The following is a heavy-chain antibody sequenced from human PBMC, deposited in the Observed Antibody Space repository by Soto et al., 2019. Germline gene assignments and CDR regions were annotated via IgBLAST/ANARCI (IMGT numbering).Heavy chain of an antibody. V-gene: IGHV3-21*01. CDR2: ISSSSSYI. J-gene: IGHJ4*02. D-gene: IGHD3-3*01. CDR1: GFTFSSYS. Sequence: EVQLVESGGGLVKPGGSLRLSCAASGFTFSSYSMNWVRQAPGKGLEWVSSISSSSSYIYYADSVKGRFTISRDNAKNSLYLQMNSLRAEDTAVYYCATRFGVVEGKTDYWGQGTLVTVSS. CDR3: ATRFGVVEGKTDY.